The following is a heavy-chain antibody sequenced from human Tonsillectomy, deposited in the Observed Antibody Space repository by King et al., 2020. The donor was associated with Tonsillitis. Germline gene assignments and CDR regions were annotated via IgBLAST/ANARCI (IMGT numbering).Heavy chain of an antibody. V-gene: IGHV4-4*02. J-gene: IGHJ4*02. CDR2: ISHSGST. Sequence: HVQLQESGPGLVKPSGTLSLTCAVSGDSMTSGTWWSWVRQSPGKGLEWIGEISHSGSTNYNPSLKSRVNLSVDKSNNQFSLWLDSLTAADTAVYYCATYSLEVAPTAIRCFGSWGQGTLVTVSS. CDR1: GDSMTSGTW. D-gene: IGHD2-2*01. CDR3: ATYSLEVAPTAIRCFGS.